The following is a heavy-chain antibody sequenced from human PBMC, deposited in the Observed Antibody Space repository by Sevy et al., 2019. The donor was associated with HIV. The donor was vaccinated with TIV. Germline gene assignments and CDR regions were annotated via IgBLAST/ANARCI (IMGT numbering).Heavy chain of an antibody. J-gene: IGHJ6*02. V-gene: IGHV3-30*18. CDR3: AKSGPIKTPVLYRYYYYGMDV. CDR2: ISYDGSNK. CDR1: GFTFSSYG. Sequence: GGSLRLSCAASGFTFSSYGMHWVRQAPGKGLEWVAVISYDGSNKYYADSVKGRFTISRDNSKNTRYLQMNSLRAEDTAVYYCAKSGPIKTPVLYRYYYYGMDVWGQGTTVTVSS. D-gene: IGHD2-15*01.